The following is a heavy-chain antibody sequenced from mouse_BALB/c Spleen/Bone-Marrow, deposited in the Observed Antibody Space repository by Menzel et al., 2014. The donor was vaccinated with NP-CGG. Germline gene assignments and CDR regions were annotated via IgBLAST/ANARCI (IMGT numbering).Heavy chain of an antibody. CDR2: INPDSNTI. D-gene: IGHD2-3*01. V-gene: IGHV4-1*02. J-gene: IGHJ3*01. CDR1: GFDFSRYW. CDR3: SRLGYYGGFAY. Sequence: EVKLVESGGGLVQPGGSLKLSCAASGFDFSRYWMGWVRQAPGKGLEWIGEINPDSNTINYTPSLKDKFIISRDNAKNTLYLQMSKVRSEDTALYYCSRLGYYGGFAYWGQGTLSLSLQ.